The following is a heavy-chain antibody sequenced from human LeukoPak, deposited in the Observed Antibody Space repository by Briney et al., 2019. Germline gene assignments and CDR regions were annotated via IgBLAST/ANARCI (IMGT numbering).Heavy chain of an antibody. CDR1: CGPISGYF. CDR2: VYSTGST. V-gene: IGHV4-59*08. CDR3: ARHYDPPSYYSNYFDS. D-gene: IGHD3-22*01. J-gene: IGHJ4*02. Sequence: PSETLSLTCTVSCGPISGYFWIWLRQPPGKGLEWIGYVYSTGSTYYNPSLKSRVTISLDTSNKQFSLHLISVTAADTAMYYCARHYDPPSYYSNYFDSWGQGTLITVSS.